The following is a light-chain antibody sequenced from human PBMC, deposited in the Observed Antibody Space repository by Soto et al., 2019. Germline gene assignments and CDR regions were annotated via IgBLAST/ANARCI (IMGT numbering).Light chain of an antibody. CDR2: KVP. Sequence: DIQLTQSPSTLSASIGDRVPITCRASESVNSWLAWYQQKPGKAPKFLIYKVPSLQSGVPSRFSGSGSGTQVTITINYLQPDDFETYYCQESSSDSYTFGQGTKVDIK. CDR3: QESSSDSYT. CDR1: ESVNSW. J-gene: IGKJ2*01. V-gene: IGKV1-5*03.